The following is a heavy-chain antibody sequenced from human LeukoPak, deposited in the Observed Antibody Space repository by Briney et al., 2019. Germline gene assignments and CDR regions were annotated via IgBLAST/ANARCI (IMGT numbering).Heavy chain of an antibody. D-gene: IGHD6-6*01. Sequence: SETLSLTCTVSGGSISSYYWSWIRQPPGKGLEWIGYIYYSGTTYYNPSLKSRVTISVDTSKNQFSLKLSSVTAADTAVYYCARQGGQLATFDYWGQGTLVAVSS. CDR2: IYYSGTT. CDR3: ARQGGQLATFDY. J-gene: IGHJ4*02. V-gene: IGHV4-59*08. CDR1: GGSISSYY.